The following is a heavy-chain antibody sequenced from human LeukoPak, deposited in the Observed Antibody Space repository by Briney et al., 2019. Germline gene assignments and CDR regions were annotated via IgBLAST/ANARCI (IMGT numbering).Heavy chain of an antibody. CDR2: INPNSGGT. CDR3: ARDDGYSSGWYGTKLDY. CDR1: GYTFTGYY. D-gene: IGHD6-19*01. J-gene: IGHJ4*02. V-gene: IGHV1-2*02. Sequence: SVKVSCKASGYTFTGYYMHWVRQAPGQGLEWMGWINPNSGGTNYAQKFQGRVTMTRDTSISTAYMELSRLRSDDTAVYYCARDDGYSSGWYGTKLDYWGQGTLVTVSS.